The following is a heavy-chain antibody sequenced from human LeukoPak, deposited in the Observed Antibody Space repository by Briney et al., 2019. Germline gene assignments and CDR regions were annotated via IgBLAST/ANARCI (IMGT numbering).Heavy chain of an antibody. V-gene: IGHV3-7*01. J-gene: IGHJ6*03. CDR1: GFTFSSYW. D-gene: IGHD3-3*01. CDR3: AREGAYDFWSGYYYYYYMDV. CDR2: IKQDGSEK. Sequence: GGSLRLSCAASGFTFSSYWMSWVRQALGKGLEWVANIKQDGSEKYYVDSVKGRFTISRDNAKNSLYLQMNGLRAEDTAVYYCAREGAYDFWSGYYYYYYMDVWGKGTTVTVSS.